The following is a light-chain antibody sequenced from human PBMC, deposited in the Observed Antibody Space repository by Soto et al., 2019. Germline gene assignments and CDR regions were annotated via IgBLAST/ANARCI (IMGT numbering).Light chain of an antibody. Sequence: QSVLTQPASVSGSPGQSITISCTGTSSDIGSYNLVSWYQHHPGKAPKLIIYEASKRPPGVSDRFSGFKSANTAYLTISGVQPEDEADYHCSSYTTIKTVVFGGGTKLTVL. CDR1: SSDIGSYNL. J-gene: IGLJ2*01. CDR3: SSYTTIKTVV. CDR2: EAS. V-gene: IGLV2-14*02.